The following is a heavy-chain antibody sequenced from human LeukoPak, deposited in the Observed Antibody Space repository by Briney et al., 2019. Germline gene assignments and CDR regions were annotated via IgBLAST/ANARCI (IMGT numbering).Heavy chain of an antibody. Sequence: GGSLRLSCAASGFTFSSHGMHWVRQAPGKGLEWVAFIRYDGSNKYYADSVKGRFTISRDNSKNTLYLQMNSLRAEDTAVYYCAKEMGKTLFPPFDHWGQGTLVTVSS. CDR2: IRYDGSNK. V-gene: IGHV3-30*02. CDR3: AKEMGKTLFPPFDH. J-gene: IGHJ4*02. CDR1: GFTFSSHG. D-gene: IGHD1-26*01.